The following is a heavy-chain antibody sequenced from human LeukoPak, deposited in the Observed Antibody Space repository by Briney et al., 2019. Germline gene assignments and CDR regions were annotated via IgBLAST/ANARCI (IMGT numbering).Heavy chain of an antibody. V-gene: IGHV1-2*06. CDR2: INPNSGGT. Sequence: ASVTVSCKASGYTFTGYYMHWVRQAPGQGLEWMGRINPNSGGTNYAQKFQGRVTMTRDTSISTAYMELSRLRSDDTAVYYCAITAMVTKYYTYYFDYWGQGTLVTVSS. D-gene: IGHD5-18*01. CDR1: GYTFTGYY. J-gene: IGHJ4*02. CDR3: AITAMVTKYYTYYFDY.